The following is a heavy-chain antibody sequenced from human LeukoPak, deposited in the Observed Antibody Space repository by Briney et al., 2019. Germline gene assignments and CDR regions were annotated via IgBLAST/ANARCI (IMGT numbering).Heavy chain of an antibody. D-gene: IGHD3-3*01. CDR3: ARVEGPSIFGVIDY. CDR2: ISVYNGDT. J-gene: IGHJ4*02. CDR1: GYTFTSYY. V-gene: IGHV1-18*04. Sequence: ASVKVSCKASGYTFTSYYMHWVRQAPGQGLEWMGWISVYNGDTNYAQKLQGRVTMTTDTSTSTAYMEVRSLRSDDTAVYFCARVEGPSIFGVIDYWGQGTLVTISS.